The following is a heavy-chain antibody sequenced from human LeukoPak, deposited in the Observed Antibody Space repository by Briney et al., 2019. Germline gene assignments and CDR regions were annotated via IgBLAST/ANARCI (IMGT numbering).Heavy chain of an antibody. CDR2: ISYDGSNK. Sequence: PGGSLRLSCAASGFTFSSYAMHWVRQAPGKGLEWVAVISYDGSNKYYADSVKGRFTISRDNSKNTLYLQMNSLRAEDTAVYYCAQGRRWGAARRLSREDWFDPWGQGTLVTVSS. J-gene: IGHJ5*02. V-gene: IGHV3-30*14. CDR3: AQGRRWGAARRLSREDWFDP. D-gene: IGHD6-6*01. CDR1: GFTFSSYA.